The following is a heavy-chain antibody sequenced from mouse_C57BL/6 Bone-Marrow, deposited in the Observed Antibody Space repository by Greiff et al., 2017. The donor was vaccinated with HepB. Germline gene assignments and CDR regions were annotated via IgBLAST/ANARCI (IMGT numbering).Heavy chain of an antibody. D-gene: IGHD2-3*01. Sequence: VQLQQPGAELVKPGASVKLSCKASGYTFTSYWMHWVKQRPGQGLEWIGMIHPNSGSTNYNEKFKSKATLTVDKSSSTAYMQLSSLTSEDSAVYYCARERTMDDGYYGFAYWGQGTLVTVSA. CDR1: GYTFTSYW. CDR3: ARERTMDDGYYGFAY. J-gene: IGHJ3*01. V-gene: IGHV1-64*01. CDR2: IHPNSGST.